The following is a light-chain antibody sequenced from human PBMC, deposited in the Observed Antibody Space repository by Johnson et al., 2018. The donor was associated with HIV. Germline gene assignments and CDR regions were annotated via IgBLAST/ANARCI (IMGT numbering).Light chain of an antibody. Sequence: QSVLTQPPSVSAAPGQKVTISCSGSSSNIGNNYVSWYQQLPGTAPKLLIYENNKRPSGIPARFSGSKSGTSATLGLTGLPTGDEADYYCGTWDSSLSAGVFGTGTKVTVL. J-gene: IGLJ1*01. V-gene: IGLV1-51*01. CDR2: ENN. CDR1: SSNIGNNY. CDR3: GTWDSSLSAGV.